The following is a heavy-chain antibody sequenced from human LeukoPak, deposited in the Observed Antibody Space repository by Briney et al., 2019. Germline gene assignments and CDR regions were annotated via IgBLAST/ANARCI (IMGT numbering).Heavy chain of an antibody. J-gene: IGHJ4*02. V-gene: IGHV3-48*01. CDR2: ITSDRRTI. CDR3: ARSTSGTFDY. D-gene: IGHD6-13*01. Sequence: GGSLRLSCAASGFTFSIYSMNWVRQAPGKGLEWVLYITSDRRTISYADPVKGRFTIPRDNDKRLLYLQMDSLRAGDTAIYYCARSTSGTFDYWGQGMLVTVSS. CDR1: GFTFSIYS.